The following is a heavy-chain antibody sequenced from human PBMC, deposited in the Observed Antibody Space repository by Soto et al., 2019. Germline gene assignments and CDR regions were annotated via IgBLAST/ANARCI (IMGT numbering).Heavy chain of an antibody. V-gene: IGHV4-38-2*02. Sequence: SETLSLTCAVSGYSISSGYSRGWIRQPPGKGLEWIGSIFHSGSSYYYPSLKSRVTISVDTSQNHFSLKLSSVTAADTAIYYCAREDSGYYYYFDFWGHGTLVTVSS. CDR2: IFHSGSS. D-gene: IGHD3-22*01. CDR3: AREDSGYYYYFDF. CDR1: GYSISSGYS. J-gene: IGHJ4*01.